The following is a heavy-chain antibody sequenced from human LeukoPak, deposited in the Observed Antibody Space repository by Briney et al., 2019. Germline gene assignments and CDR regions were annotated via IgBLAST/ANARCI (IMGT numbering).Heavy chain of an antibody. V-gene: IGHV4-34*01. Sequence: SETLSLTCAVYGGSFSGYYWSWIRQPPGEGLEWIGEINHSGSTNYNPSLKSRVTISVDTSKNQFSLKLSSVTAADTAVYYCARGIPKRDYSSSWYPDAFDIWGQGTMVTVSS. J-gene: IGHJ3*02. D-gene: IGHD6-13*01. CDR1: GGSFSGYY. CDR3: ARGIPKRDYSSSWYPDAFDI. CDR2: INHSGST.